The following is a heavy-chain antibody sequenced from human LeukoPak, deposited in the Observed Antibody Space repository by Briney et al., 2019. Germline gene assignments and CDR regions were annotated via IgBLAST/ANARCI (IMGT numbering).Heavy chain of an antibody. J-gene: IGHJ4*02. V-gene: IGHV3-23*01. CDR2: ISGSGGST. D-gene: IGHD3-9*01. CDR3: AKEAGSVLRYFDWLLYLDY. Sequence: GGSLRLSCAASGFTFSSYGMSWVRQAPGKGLEWVSAISGSGGSTYYADSVKGRFTISRDNSKNTLYLQMNSLRAEDTAVYYCAKEAGSVLRYFDWLLYLDYWGQGTLVTVSS. CDR1: GFTFSSYG.